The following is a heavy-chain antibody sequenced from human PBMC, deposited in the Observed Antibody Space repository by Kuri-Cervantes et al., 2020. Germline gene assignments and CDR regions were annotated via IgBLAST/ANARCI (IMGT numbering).Heavy chain of an antibody. Sequence: GESLKISCAASGFTFSSYEMHWVRQAPGKGLEWVAVISYDGSNKHYADSVKGRFTISRDNFKSTVNLQMNSLRAEDTAVYYCAKDFYRYGDVQYYMDVWGKGTTVTVSS. J-gene: IGHJ6*03. D-gene: IGHD4-17*01. CDR1: GFTFSSYE. CDR3: AKDFYRYGDVQYYMDV. CDR2: ISYDGSNK. V-gene: IGHV3-30-3*01.